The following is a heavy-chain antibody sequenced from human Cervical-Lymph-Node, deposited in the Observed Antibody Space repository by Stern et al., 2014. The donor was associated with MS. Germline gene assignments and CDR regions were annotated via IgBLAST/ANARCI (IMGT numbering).Heavy chain of an antibody. J-gene: IGHJ4*02. V-gene: IGHV3-30*01. Sequence: QVQLVESGGGAVQPGKSLRLSCAASGFTFRNYAMHWVRQAPGKGLEWVAVISHDGNEKYYADSLRGRFTISRDNSRNTLYLQMNSLGADDTAVYYCARGGEKASTTAFDSWGQGTLVTVS. CDR2: ISHDGNEK. CDR3: ARGGEKASTTAFDS. D-gene: IGHD3-16*01. CDR1: GFTFRNYA.